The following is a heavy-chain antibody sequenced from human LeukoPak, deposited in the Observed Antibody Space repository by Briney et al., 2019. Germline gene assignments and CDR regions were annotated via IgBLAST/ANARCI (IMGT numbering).Heavy chain of an antibody. CDR2: IYYSGYT. D-gene: IGHD1-1*01. J-gene: IGHJ4*02. Sequence: PSETLSLTCTVSGGSISTSYWSWIRQPPGKGLEWIGYIYYSGYTNYNPSLKSRVTMSVDTSKNQFSLKLCSETAADTAVYYCARGQSTGTTAQPDYWGQGTLVTVSS. V-gene: IGHV4-59*01. CDR3: ARGQSTGTTAQPDY. CDR1: GGSISTSY.